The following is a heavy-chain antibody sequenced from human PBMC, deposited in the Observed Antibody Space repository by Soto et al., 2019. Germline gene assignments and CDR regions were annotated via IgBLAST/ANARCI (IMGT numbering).Heavy chain of an antibody. CDR1: GGTFSSYA. CDR3: AAFGYDYIWGSYRPTDY. D-gene: IGHD3-16*02. Sequence: SVKVSCKASGGTFSSYAISWVRQAPGQGLEWMGGIIPIFGTANYAQKFQGRVTITADESTSTAYMELSSLRSEDTAVYYCAAFGYDYIWGSYRPTDYWGQGTLVTVSS. V-gene: IGHV1-69*13. J-gene: IGHJ4*02. CDR2: IIPIFGTA.